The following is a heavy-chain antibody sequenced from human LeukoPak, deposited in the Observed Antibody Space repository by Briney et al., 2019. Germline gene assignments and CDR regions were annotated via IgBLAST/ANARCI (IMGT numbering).Heavy chain of an antibody. V-gene: IGHV4-4*07. CDR2: IYSSGST. J-gene: IGHJ4*02. CDR1: GGSISSHY. D-gene: IGHD6-19*01. Sequence: SETLSLTCTVSGGSISSHYWSWIRQPAGKGLEWIGRIYSSGSTNYNPSLKSRVTMSEDTSKNQFSLKLSSVTAADTAVYYCARGLLSAVEYWGQGTLVTVSS. CDR3: ARGLLSAVEY.